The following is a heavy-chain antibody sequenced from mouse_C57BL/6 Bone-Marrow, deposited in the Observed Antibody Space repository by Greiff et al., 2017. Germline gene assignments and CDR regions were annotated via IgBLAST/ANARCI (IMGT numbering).Heavy chain of an antibody. CDR1: GFTFSDYG. Sequence: EVKLVESGGGLVQPGGSLKLSCAASGFTFSDYGMAWVRQAPRKGPEWVAFISNLAYSIYYADTVTGRFTISRENAKNTLYLEMSSLRSEDTAMYYCARRDYDGNAMDYWGQGTSVTVSS. CDR2: ISNLAYSI. J-gene: IGHJ4*01. CDR3: ARRDYDGNAMDY. D-gene: IGHD2-4*01. V-gene: IGHV5-15*01.